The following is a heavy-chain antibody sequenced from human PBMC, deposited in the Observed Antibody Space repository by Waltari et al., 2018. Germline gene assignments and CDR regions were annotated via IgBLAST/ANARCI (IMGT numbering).Heavy chain of an antibody. Sequence: QVQLVQSGAEVKKPGASVKVSCKASGYTFTSYAMHWVRQAPGQRLEWMGWINAGNVNTKYSQKFQGRVTITRYTSASTAYMELSSLRSEDTAVYYCARVDCSGGSCYYYYYGMDVWGQGTTVTVSS. CDR2: INAGNVNT. CDR1: GYTFTSYA. D-gene: IGHD2-15*01. CDR3: ARVDCSGGSCYYYYYGMDV. V-gene: IGHV1-3*01. J-gene: IGHJ6*02.